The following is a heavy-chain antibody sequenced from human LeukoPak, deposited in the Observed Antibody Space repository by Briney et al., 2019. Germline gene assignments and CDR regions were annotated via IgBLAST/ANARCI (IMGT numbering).Heavy chain of an antibody. V-gene: IGHV3-66*01. J-gene: IGHJ6*02. CDR2: IYSGGTT. CDR3: ARDLYVDIVAPSGMDV. Sequence: GGSLRLSCAASGFTVSSNSMSWVRQAPGKGLEWVSVIYSGGTTYYADSVKGRFTISKDNSKNTLYLQMNSPRAEDTAVYYCARDLYVDIVAPSGMDVWGQGTTVTVSS. D-gene: IGHD5-12*01. CDR1: GFTVSSNS.